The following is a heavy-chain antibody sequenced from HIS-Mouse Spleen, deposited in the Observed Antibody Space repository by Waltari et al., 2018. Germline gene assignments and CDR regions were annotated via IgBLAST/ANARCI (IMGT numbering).Heavy chain of an antibody. J-gene: IGHJ4*02. D-gene: IGHD6-19*01. CDR2: ISYDGSNK. CDR1: GFTFSSYA. V-gene: IGHV3-30-3*01. Sequence: QVQLVESGGGVVQPGRSLRLSCAASGFTFSSYAMHWVRQAPGKGREWGAVISYDGSNKYYADSVKGRFTISRDNSKNTLYLQMNSLRAEDTAVYYCARDHSGWYFDYWGQGTLVTVSS. CDR3: ARDHSGWYFDY.